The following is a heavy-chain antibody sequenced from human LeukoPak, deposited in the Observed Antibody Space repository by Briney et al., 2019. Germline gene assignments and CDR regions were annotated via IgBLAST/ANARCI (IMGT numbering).Heavy chain of an antibody. Sequence: GGSLRLSCAASRFTFSTYGMHWVRQAPGKGLEWVAVISFDGSNKYYADSVKGRFTISRDNSKNTLYLQMNSLRAEDTAVYYCAKVPNSGGGFGPHYYGVDVWGQGTTVTVSS. J-gene: IGHJ6*02. D-gene: IGHD6-19*01. CDR3: AKVPNSGGGFGPHYYGVDV. V-gene: IGHV3-30*18. CDR2: ISFDGSNK. CDR1: RFTFSTYG.